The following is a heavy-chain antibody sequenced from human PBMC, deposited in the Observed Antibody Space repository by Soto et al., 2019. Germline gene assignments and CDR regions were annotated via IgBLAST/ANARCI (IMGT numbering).Heavy chain of an antibody. CDR2: INPNSGGT. D-gene: IGHD5-12*01. Sequence: ASVKASCKASGYTFTGYYMHWVRQAPGQGLEWMGWINPNSGGTNYAQKFQGWVTMTRDTSISTAYMELSRLRSDDTAVYYCARERGYNGSAFDIWGQGTMVTVSS. CDR1: GYTFTGYY. CDR3: ARERGYNGSAFDI. J-gene: IGHJ3*02. V-gene: IGHV1-2*04.